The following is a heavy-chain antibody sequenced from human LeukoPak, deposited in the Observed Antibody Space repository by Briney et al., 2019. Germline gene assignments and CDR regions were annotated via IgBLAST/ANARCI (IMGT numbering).Heavy chain of an antibody. CDR2: MNPNSGNT. CDR1: GYTFTSYD. J-gene: IGHJ5*02. Sequence: GASVKVSCKASGYTFTSYDINWVRQATGQGLEWMGWMNPNSGNTGYAQKFQGRVTITRDTSASTAYMELSSLRSEDMAVYYCARADRFTSSGFNWFDPWGQGTLVTVSS. D-gene: IGHD6-19*01. V-gene: IGHV1-8*01. CDR3: ARADRFTSSGFNWFDP.